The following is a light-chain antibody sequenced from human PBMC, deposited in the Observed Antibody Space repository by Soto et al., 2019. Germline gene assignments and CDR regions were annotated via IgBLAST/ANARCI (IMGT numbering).Light chain of an antibody. V-gene: IGKV3-20*01. CDR1: QSIRSN. Sequence: EIVMTQSPDTLSLSPGEGATLSCRVSQSIRSNLAWYQQRPGQAPRLLMYGASTRADGIPARFTGSGSGTDFTLTISRPDPEDFAVYYCQQYGSSGTFGQGTKVDIK. CDR3: QQYGSSGT. J-gene: IGKJ1*01. CDR2: GAS.